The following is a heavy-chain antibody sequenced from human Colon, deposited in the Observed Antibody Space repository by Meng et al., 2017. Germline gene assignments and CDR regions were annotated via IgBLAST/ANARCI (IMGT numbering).Heavy chain of an antibody. CDR1: GGSISSSNY. CDR3: ARHGGWHFDY. J-gene: IGHJ4*02. V-gene: IGHV4-4*02. Sequence: QVERQELGPGLVEASGTLSLTCAVSGGSISSSNYWSWVRQPPGKGLEWIGQIYLSGSPSYNPSLESRVTISVDKSKNQLSLRLTSVTAADTAIYYCARHGGWHFDYWGQGTLVTVSS. CDR2: IYLSGSP. D-gene: IGHD6-19*01.